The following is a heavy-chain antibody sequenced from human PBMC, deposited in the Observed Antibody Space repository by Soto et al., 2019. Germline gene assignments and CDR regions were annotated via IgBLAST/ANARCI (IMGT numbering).Heavy chain of an antibody. D-gene: IGHD2-2*01. CDR3: ARGGGYCSSTSCHGDWSFDL. CDR2: IWYDGSNK. Sequence: QVQLVESGGGVVQPGRSLRLSCAASGFTFSSYGMHWVRQAPGKGLEWVAVIWYDGSNKYYADAVKGRFTISRDNSKNALYLQMNSLRAEDTAVYYCARGGGYCSSTSCHGDWSFDLWGRGTLVTVSS. V-gene: IGHV3-33*01. CDR1: GFTFSSYG. J-gene: IGHJ2*01.